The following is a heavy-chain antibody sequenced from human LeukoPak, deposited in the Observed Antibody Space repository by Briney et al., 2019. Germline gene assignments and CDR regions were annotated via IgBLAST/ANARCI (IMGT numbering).Heavy chain of an antibody. J-gene: IGHJ5*02. CDR2: ISGSGANT. Sequence: GGSLRLSCAASGFTFTSYAMTWVRQAPGKGLEWVSAISGSGANTYYADTVKGRFTISRDNSKNTLYVQMKSLRVEGTAVYYCSRRLVDVHDSSGYYSNWFDPWGQGTLVTVSS. D-gene: IGHD3-22*01. CDR1: GFTFTSYA. V-gene: IGHV3-23*01. CDR3: SRRLVDVHDSSGYYSNWFDP.